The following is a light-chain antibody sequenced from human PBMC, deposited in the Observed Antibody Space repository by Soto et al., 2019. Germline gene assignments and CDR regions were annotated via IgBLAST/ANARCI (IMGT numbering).Light chain of an antibody. CDR3: QSYDSSLSGWV. J-gene: IGLJ1*01. CDR2: VNS. Sequence: QSVLTQPPSVSGDPGQRVTISCTGSSSNIGAAYDVRWYQQLPGAAPKLLIFVNSNRPSGVPDRFSGSKSGTSASLAITGLQAEDEADYYCQSYDSSLSGWVFGTGTKVT. CDR1: SSNIGAAYD. V-gene: IGLV1-40*01.